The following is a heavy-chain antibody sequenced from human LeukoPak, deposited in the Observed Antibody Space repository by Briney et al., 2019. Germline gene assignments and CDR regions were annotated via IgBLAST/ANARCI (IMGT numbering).Heavy chain of an antibody. D-gene: IGHD3-10*01. CDR1: GGSISNYY. CDR3: ARGGYYGLGADLRFDP. CDR2: IYYSGTT. V-gene: IGHV4-59*01. J-gene: IGHJ5*02. Sequence: PSETLSLTCTVSGGSISNYYWNWIRQPPGKGLEWIGYIYYSGTTNYNPSLKSRVSMSVDTSKNQFSLKLSSVTPADTAVYYCARGGYYGLGADLRFDPWGQGTLVTVSS.